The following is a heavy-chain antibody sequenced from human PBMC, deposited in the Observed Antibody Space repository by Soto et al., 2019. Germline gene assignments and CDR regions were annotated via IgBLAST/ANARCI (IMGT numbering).Heavy chain of an antibody. V-gene: IGHV4-61*01. CDR3: AGAFVVVPAADPYHYYRIAV. D-gene: IGHD2-2*01. J-gene: IGHJ6*02. CDR2: IYYSGST. CDR1: GGLVSRGCYY. Sequence: ASEALCVRWSVSGGLVSRGCYYGSWIRQPPGKGLEWIGYIYYSGSTNYNPSLKSRVTISVDTSKNQFSLKPSSVTAADTAVHSCAGAFVVVPAADPYHYYRIAVPGQRTTVPVSS.